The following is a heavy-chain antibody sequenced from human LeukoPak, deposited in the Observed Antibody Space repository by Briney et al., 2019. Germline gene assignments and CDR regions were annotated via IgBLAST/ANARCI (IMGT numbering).Heavy chain of an antibody. Sequence: PSETLSLTCTVSGGSISTYYWSWIRQPPGKGLEWIGYIYYTGSTNYNPSLKSRVTISVDTSKNQFSLKLSSVTAADTAVYYGARRDAVAGKIAYWGKETLGT. J-gene: IGHJ4*02. CDR3: ARRDAVAGKIAY. CDR1: GGSISTYY. D-gene: IGHD6-19*01. V-gene: IGHV4-59*08. CDR2: IYYTGST.